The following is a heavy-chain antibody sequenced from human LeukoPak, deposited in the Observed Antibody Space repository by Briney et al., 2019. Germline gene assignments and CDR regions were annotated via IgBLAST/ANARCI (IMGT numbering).Heavy chain of an antibody. CDR2: ILYDGSNK. CDR1: GFTFSSYA. D-gene: IGHD6-13*01. J-gene: IGHJ4*02. V-gene: IGHV3-30*04. CDR3: ARDGVRIAAAGTYY. Sequence: GRSLRLSCAASGFTFSSYAMHWVRQAPGKGLEWVAVILYDGSNKYYADSVKGRFTISRDNSKNTLYLQMNSLRAEDTAVYYCARDGVRIAAAGTYYWGQGTLVTVSS.